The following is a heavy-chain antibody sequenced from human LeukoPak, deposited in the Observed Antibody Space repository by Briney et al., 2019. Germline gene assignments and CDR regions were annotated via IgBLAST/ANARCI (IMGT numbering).Heavy chain of an antibody. V-gene: IGHV3-48*03. CDR1: GFTFSSYE. CDR3: ARSYYDFWSGWDY. J-gene: IGHJ4*02. CDR2: ISSSGSTI. D-gene: IGHD3-3*01. Sequence: GGSLRLSCAASGFTFSSYEMNWVRQAPGKGLEWVSYISSSGSTIYYADSVKGRFTISRDNAKNSLYLQMNSLRAEDTAVYYRARSYYDFWSGWDYWGQGTLVTVSS.